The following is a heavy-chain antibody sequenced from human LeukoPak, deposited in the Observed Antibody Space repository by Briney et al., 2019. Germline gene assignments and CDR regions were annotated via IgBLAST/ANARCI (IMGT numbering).Heavy chain of an antibody. J-gene: IGHJ4*02. CDR3: AREEYGDYVGY. CDR1: GYSISSGYY. Sequence: SETLSLTCTVSGYSISSGYYWGWIRQPPGKGLEWIGSIHHSGTSYYNPSLKSRITMSADTSKNQFSLKLNSVTAADTAVYYCAREEYGDYVGYWGQGTLVTVSS. D-gene: IGHD4-17*01. V-gene: IGHV4-38-2*02. CDR2: IHHSGTS.